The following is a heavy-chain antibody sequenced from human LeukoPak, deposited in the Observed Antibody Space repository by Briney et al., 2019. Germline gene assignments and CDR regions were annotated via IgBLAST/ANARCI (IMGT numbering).Heavy chain of an antibody. CDR3: AREEPGSSGLPGY. D-gene: IGHD6-19*01. CDR1: GGTFSSYA. V-gene: IGHV1-69*13. CDR2: IIPIFGTA. Sequence: SVKVSCKASGGTFSSYAISWVRQAPGQGLEWMGGIIPIFGTANYARKFQGRVTITADESTSTAYMELSSLRSEDTAVYNCAREEPGSSGLPGYWGQGTLVTVSS. J-gene: IGHJ4*02.